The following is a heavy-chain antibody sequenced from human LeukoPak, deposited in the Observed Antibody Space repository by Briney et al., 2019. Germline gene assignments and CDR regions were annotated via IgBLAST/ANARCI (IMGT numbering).Heavy chain of an antibody. J-gene: IGHJ4*02. V-gene: IGHV1-2*02. CDR2: INHLSGST. D-gene: IGHD5-18*01. CDR3: ARGHDNTGYNYFDQ. Sequence: ASVKVSCKASGYIFTDYYIHWVRQAPGQGLQRMGWINHLSGSTNYAQTFRGRVTMTRDTSIATIYMDLSSLVSDDAAVYYCARGHDNTGYNYFDQWGQGTLVTVSS. CDR1: GYIFTDYY.